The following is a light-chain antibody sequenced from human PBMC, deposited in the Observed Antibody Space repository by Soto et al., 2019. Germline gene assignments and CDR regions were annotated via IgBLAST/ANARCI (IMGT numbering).Light chain of an antibody. CDR2: SAS. CDR1: QSFSSSN. Sequence: EVVLTQSPGTLSLSPGERPTLSCRASQSFSSSNLAWYQHKPGQPPKLIVYSASRRATGIPDRFSGRGSGTDFTLTISRLEPEDFALYYCQRYGGSPPVTFGGGTKVDIK. J-gene: IGKJ4*01. V-gene: IGKV3-20*01. CDR3: QRYGGSPPVT.